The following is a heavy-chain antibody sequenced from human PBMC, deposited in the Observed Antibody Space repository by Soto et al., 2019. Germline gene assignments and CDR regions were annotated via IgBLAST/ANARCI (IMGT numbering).Heavy chain of an antibody. CDR1: GGSINSGGYC. CDR2: ISYGGST. CDR3: STGILV. Sequence: QVQLQESGPGLVKPSQTLSLTCTVSGGSINSGGYCWSWIRQHPGKGLDWIGCISYGGSTSYNPSLKSRVTISVDTSKNQFSLKLTSVTAADPAVYYCSTGILVWGQGALITVSS. V-gene: IGHV4-31*03. D-gene: IGHD3-10*01. J-gene: IGHJ4*02.